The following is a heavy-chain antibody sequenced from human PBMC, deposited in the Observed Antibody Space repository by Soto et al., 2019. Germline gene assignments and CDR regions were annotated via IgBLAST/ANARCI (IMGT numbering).Heavy chain of an antibody. D-gene: IGHD2-21*02. CDR3: ARDLWGYCGTDCYPLDV. J-gene: IGHJ6*02. V-gene: IGHV1-18*01. CDR2: ISPYSGNT. Sequence: VPAEVSCKASGYIFVNYGIAWVRQAPEQGLEWMGWISPYSGNTHYASKVQGRLTMTTDTSTSTAYMDLGSLTSDDTAVYYCARDLWGYCGTDCYPLDVWGQGTTVTVSS. CDR1: GYIFVNYG.